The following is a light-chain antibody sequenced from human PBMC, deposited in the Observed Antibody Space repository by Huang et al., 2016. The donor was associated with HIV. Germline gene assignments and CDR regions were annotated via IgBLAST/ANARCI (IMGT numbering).Light chain of an antibody. J-gene: IGKJ1*01. CDR1: QSVSSN. CDR2: GGS. CDR3: HQYDNWPPGT. Sequence: EIVMTPSPTTLSVSPGERATLSCRASQSVSSNLAWYQQKPGQAPRLLIYGGSTRATGVLATFSGSESGTEFTLTISSLQSEDFAVYYCHQYDNWPPGTFGQGTKVEIK. V-gene: IGKV3-15*01.